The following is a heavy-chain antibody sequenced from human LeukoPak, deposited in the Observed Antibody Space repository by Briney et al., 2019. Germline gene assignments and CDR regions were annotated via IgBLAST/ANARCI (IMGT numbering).Heavy chain of an antibody. D-gene: IGHD3/OR15-3a*01. Sequence: SETLSLTCAVYVESFSGFYWNWIRQLPGKGLEWLGEIDHTGNTNYNPSLKSRVTMSVDTSKNQFSLKLNSVTAVDTAVYSCARRGLLPLDYWGQGTLVTVSS. CDR1: VESFSGFY. CDR2: IDHTGNT. CDR3: ARRGLLPLDY. J-gene: IGHJ4*02. V-gene: IGHV4-34*01.